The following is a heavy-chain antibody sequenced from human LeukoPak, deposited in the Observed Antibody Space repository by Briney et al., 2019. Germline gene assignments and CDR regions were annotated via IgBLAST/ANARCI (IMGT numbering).Heavy chain of an antibody. Sequence: PSETLSLTCAVYGGSFSGYYWSWIRQPPGKGLEWIGEINHSGSTNYNPSLKSRVTISVDTSKNQFSLKLSSVTAADTAVYYCARVNDQYYFDYWGQGTLVTVSS. CDR1: GGSFSGYY. CDR3: ARVNDQYYFDY. CDR2: INHSGST. V-gene: IGHV4-34*01. J-gene: IGHJ4*02. D-gene: IGHD1-1*01.